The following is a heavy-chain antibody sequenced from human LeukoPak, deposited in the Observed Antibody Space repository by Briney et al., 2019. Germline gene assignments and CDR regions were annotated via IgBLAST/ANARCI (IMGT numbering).Heavy chain of an antibody. V-gene: IGHV4-59*01. CDR3: ARGRYTFDY. Sequence: SETLSLTCTVSGGSIRSYYWSWIRQPPGKGLEWIAHIHDSGSTSYNPSLKSRLTMSVDTSKNQFSLRLSSVTAADTAVYYCARGRYTFDYWGQGTLVTVSS. CDR2: IHDSGST. J-gene: IGHJ4*02. CDR1: GGSIRSYY. D-gene: IGHD1-1*01.